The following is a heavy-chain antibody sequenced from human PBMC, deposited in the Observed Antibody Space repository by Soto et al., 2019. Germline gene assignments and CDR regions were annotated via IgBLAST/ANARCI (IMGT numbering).Heavy chain of an antibody. J-gene: IGHJ3*02. CDR2: ISYSGVST. V-gene: IGHV3-23*01. Sequence: EVQLLESGGDLVQPGGSLRLSCAASGFTFNSCAMSWVRQAPGKGLEWVSAISYSGVSTYYADSVKGRFTISRDNSKNTLNLLMDSLRAEDAAISDCAKQGIAVAFDHFDILGLGTTVTVS. CDR1: GFTFNSCA. CDR3: AKQGIAVAFDHFDI. D-gene: IGHD6-19*01.